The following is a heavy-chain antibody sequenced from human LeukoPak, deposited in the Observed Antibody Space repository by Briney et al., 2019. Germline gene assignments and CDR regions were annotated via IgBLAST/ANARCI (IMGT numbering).Heavy chain of an antibody. Sequence: GESLRISCKGSGYSFTSHWIGWVRQMPGKGLEWMGIIYPGDSDTRYSPSFQGQVTISADKSISTAYLQWSSLKASDTAMYYCARSDCSSTSCHHDYWGQGTLVTVSS. D-gene: IGHD2-2*01. CDR1: GYSFTSHW. CDR3: ARSDCSSTSCHHDY. J-gene: IGHJ4*02. CDR2: IYPGDSDT. V-gene: IGHV5-51*01.